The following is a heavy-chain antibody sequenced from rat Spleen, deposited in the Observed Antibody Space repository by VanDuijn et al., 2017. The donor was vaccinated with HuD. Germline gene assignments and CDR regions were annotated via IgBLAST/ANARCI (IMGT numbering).Heavy chain of an antibody. V-gene: IGHV5-25*01. Sequence: EVQLVESGGGLVRPGRSLKLSCAASGFTFSDYYMAWVRQAPTKGLEWVASISTGGGNNYYRDSVKGRFTISRDNAKSTLYLQMDSLRSEDTATYYCARHEDYGGYSRDYVDYWGQGVMVTVSS. CDR2: ISTGGGNN. D-gene: IGHD1-11*01. CDR1: GFTFSDYY. CDR3: ARHEDYGGYSRDYVDY. J-gene: IGHJ2*01.